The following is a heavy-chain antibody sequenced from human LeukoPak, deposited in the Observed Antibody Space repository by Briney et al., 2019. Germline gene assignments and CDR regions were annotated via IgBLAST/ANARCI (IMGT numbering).Heavy chain of an antibody. Sequence: PGRSLRLSCAASGFTFSSYAMHWVRQAPGKGLEWVAVISYDGSNKYYADSVKGRFTISRDNSKNTLYLQMNSLRAEDTAVYYCARGSPDYGAGLDWGQGTLVTVSS. D-gene: IGHD4-17*01. CDR3: ARGSPDYGAGLD. J-gene: IGHJ4*02. CDR1: GFTFSSYA. CDR2: ISYDGSNK. V-gene: IGHV3-30*04.